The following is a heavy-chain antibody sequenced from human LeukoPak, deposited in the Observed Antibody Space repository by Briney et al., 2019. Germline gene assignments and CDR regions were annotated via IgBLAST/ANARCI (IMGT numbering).Heavy chain of an antibody. CDR3: ARDRRDYGDYSYFDY. J-gene: IGHJ4*02. CDR1: GVSISNNY. D-gene: IGHD4-17*01. CDR2: IYYSGRT. Sequence: PSETLSLTCTVSGVSISNNYWSWIRQPAGKGLEWIGRIYYSGRTNYSPSLNSRVTMSVGTSKNQFSLKLRSVTAADTAVYYCARDRRDYGDYSYFDYWGQGTLVTVSS. V-gene: IGHV4-4*07.